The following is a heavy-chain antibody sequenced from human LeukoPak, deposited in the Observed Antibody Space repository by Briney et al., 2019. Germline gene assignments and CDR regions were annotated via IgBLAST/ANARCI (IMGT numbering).Heavy chain of an antibody. V-gene: IGHV4-59*01. J-gene: IGHJ4*02. Sequence: TSETLSLTCTVSGGSMSSYYWNWFRQPPGKGLEWIGYIYYSGSTNYNPSLKSRVTISIDTSKNQFSLNLSSVTAADTAVYFCARGGPTVTTYSSCDSWGQGTLVTVSS. CDR3: ARGGPTVTTYSSCDS. CDR1: GGSMSSYY. D-gene: IGHD4-17*01. CDR2: IYYSGST.